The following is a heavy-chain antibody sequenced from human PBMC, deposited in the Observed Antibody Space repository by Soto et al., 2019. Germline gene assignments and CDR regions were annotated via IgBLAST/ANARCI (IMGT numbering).Heavy chain of an antibody. CDR3: HPGHYFDY. V-gene: IGHV3-30-3*01. CDR2: ISYDGSNK. CDR1: GFTFSSYA. J-gene: IGHJ4*02. Sequence: GSLRLSCAASGFTFSSYAMHWVRQAAGKGLEWVAVISYDGSNKYYADSVKGRFTISRDNSKNTLYLQMNSLRAEDTAVYYCHPGHYFDYWGQGTLVTVSS.